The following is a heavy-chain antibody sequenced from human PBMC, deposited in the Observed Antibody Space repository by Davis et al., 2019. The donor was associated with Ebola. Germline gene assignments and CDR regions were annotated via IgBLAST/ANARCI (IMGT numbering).Heavy chain of an antibody. CDR2: IKQDGSEK. V-gene: IGHV3-7*03. CDR1: GFSFSSYW. CDR3: AREVSNGMDV. Sequence: GGSLRLSCAASGFSFSSYWMSWVRQAPGKGLEWVANIKQDGSEKYYVDSVEGRFTISRDNAKNSLYLQMNSLRDEDTAVYYCAREVSNGMDVWGQGTTVTVSS. J-gene: IGHJ6*02.